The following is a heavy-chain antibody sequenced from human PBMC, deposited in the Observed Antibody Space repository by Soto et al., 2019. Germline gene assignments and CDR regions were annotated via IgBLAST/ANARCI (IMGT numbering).Heavy chain of an antibody. CDR1: GFTFSSYA. V-gene: IGHV3-23*01. CDR3: AKDREDIVVVPATIIPHYYYGMDV. CDR2: ISGSGGST. J-gene: IGHJ6*02. D-gene: IGHD2-2*01. Sequence: GGSLRLSCAASGFTFSSYAMSWVRQAPAKGLEWVSAISGSGGSTYYADSVKGRFTISRDNSKNTLYLQMNSLRAEDTAVYYCAKDREDIVVVPATIIPHYYYGMDVWGQGTTVTVSS.